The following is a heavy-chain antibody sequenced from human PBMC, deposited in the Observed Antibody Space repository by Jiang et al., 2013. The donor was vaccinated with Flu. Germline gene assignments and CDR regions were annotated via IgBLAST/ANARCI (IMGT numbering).Heavy chain of an antibody. CDR3: AHRTPVALWVGDYYDS. D-gene: IGHD7-27*01. J-gene: IGHJ4*02. CDR1: GFSLNTSAEG. CDR2: IYWNGDP. Sequence: KPTQTLTLTCTFSGFSLNTSAEGVGWIRQSPGKALEWLAVIYWNGDPRFNPSLRGRLSITRDTSKNLVVLKMTNMNPVDTGTYFCAHRTPVALWVGDYYDSWGQGTLVTVSS. V-gene: IGHV2-5*01.